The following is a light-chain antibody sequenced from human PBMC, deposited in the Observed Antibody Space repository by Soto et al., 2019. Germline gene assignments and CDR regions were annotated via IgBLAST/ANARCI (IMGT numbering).Light chain of an antibody. CDR2: WAS. V-gene: IGKV4-1*01. CDR1: QTVFHGSNY. CDR3: QQSYTAPVT. J-gene: IGKJ1*01. Sequence: DIVMTQSPDSLSVSLGERATINCKSSQTVFHGSNYFAWYPQRAGQPPKLLIYWASTRESGVPDRFSGSGSGTDCTLTISSLQAEDVAVYYCQQSYTAPVTIGQGTKEEN.